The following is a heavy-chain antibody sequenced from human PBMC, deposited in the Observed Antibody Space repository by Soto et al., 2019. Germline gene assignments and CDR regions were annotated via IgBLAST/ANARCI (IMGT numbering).Heavy chain of an antibody. J-gene: IGHJ6*02. CDR3: ARDSGITIFGVVKELPF. CDR2: IIPIFGTA. CDR1: GGTFSSYA. Sequence: SVKVSCKASGGTFSSYAISWVRQAPGQGLEWMGGIIPIFGTANYAQKFQGRVTITADESTSTAYMELSSLRSEDTAVYYCARDSGITIFGVVKELPFWGQGTTVTVSS. V-gene: IGHV1-69*13. D-gene: IGHD3-3*01.